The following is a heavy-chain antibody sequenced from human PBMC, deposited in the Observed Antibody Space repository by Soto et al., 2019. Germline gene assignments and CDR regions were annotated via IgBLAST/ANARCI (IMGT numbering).Heavy chain of an antibody. D-gene: IGHD3-22*01. CDR1: GFTFSNYE. CDR3: ARGLRNYYDRSGLHY. V-gene: IGHV3-48*03. J-gene: IGHJ4*02. CDR2: ISYTGSTI. Sequence: PWGSLRLSCLGSGFTFSNYEMNWCRQAPGKGLEWVSYISYTGSTIYYADSVRGRFTISRDNSKNSLYLQMNSLRAEDTAVYYCARGLRNYYDRSGLHYWGQGTLVTVSS.